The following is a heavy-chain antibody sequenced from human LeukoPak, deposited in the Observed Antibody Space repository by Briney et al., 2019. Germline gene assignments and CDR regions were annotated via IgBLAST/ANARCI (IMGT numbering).Heavy chain of an antibody. CDR3: ARDLSQYDFWSGYALDYFDY. CDR1: GFTFSSYE. CDR2: ISSSGSTI. Sequence: GGSLRLSCAASGFTFSSYEMNWVRQAPGKGLEWVSYISSSGSTIYYADSVEGRFTISRDNAKNSLYLQMDSLRAEDTAVYYCARDLSQYDFWSGYALDYFDYWGQGTLVTVSS. J-gene: IGHJ4*02. V-gene: IGHV3-48*03. D-gene: IGHD3-3*01.